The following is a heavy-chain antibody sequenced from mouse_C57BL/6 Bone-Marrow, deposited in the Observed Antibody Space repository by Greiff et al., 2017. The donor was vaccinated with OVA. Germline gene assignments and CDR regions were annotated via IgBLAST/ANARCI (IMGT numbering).Heavy chain of an antibody. J-gene: IGHJ4*01. Sequence: DVQLQESGAELVRPGASVKLSCTASGFNIKDYYMHWVKQRPEQGLEWIGRIDPEDGDTEYAPKFQGKATMTADTSSNTAYLQLSSLTSEDTAVYYCTAWGITTVVATDYAMDYWGQGTSVTVSS. CDR3: TAWGITTVVATDYAMDY. CDR2: IDPEDGDT. D-gene: IGHD1-1*01. V-gene: IGHV14-1*01. CDR1: GFNIKDYY.